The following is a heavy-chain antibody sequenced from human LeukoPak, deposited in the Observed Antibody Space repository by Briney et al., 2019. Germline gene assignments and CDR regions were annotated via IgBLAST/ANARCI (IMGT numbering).Heavy chain of an antibody. V-gene: IGHV3-23*01. Sequence: GGSLRLSCAASGFIFSSYAMSWVRQAPGKGLEWVSTISGSGGSTYYADSVKGRFTISRDNSKNTVYLQMNSLRAEDTAVYYCAFPEGMGYFDYWGQGTLVTVSS. CDR3: AFPEGMGYFDY. CDR2: ISGSGGST. J-gene: IGHJ4*02. CDR1: GFIFSSYA. D-gene: IGHD6-13*01.